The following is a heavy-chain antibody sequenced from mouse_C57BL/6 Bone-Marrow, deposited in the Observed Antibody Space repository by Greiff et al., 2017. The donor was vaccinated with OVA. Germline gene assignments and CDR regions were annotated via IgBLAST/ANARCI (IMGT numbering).Heavy chain of an antibody. CDR1: GYTFTSYG. V-gene: IGHV1-81*01. CDR2: IYPRSGNT. Sequence: VMLVESGAELARPGASVKLSCKASGYTFTSYGISWVKQRTGQGLEWIGEIYPRSGNTYYNEKFKGKATLTADKSSSTAYMELRSLTSEDSAVYFCADYYGSSGFAYWGQGTLVTVSA. J-gene: IGHJ3*01. D-gene: IGHD1-1*01. CDR3: ADYYGSSGFAY.